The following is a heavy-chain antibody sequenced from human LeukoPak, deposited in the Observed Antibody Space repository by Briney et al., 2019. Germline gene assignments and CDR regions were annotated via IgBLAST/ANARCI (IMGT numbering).Heavy chain of an antibody. CDR2: IRQNGNDK. CDR3: ARHGDLYGSETYYNGQGLGWNWFDP. Sequence: PGGSLRLSCVVSGFTFSSYWKRWVRQARGEGGEWVANIRQNGNDKFYVAPVHALFPTSRDNPNNSLYLQINRLRAEDPAVYYSARHGDLYGSETYYNGQGLGWNWFDPWGQGTLVTVSS. CDR1: GFTFSSYW. D-gene: IGHD3-10*01. J-gene: IGHJ5*02. V-gene: IGHV3-7*01.